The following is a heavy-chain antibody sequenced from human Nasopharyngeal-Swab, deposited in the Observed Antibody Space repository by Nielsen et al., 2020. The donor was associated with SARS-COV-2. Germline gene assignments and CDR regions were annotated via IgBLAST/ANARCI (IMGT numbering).Heavy chain of an antibody. V-gene: IGHV5-51*01. J-gene: IGHJ4*02. CDR3: VAAAGNNYFDY. CDR2: IYPGDSDT. Sequence: VRQMPGKGLEWMGTIYPGDSDTRYSPSFQGQVTISADKSISTAYLQWSSLKASDTAMYYCVAAAGNNYFDYWGQGTLVTVSS. D-gene: IGHD6-13*01.